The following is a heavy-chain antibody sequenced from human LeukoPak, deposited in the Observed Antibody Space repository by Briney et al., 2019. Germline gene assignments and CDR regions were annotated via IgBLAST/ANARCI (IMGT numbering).Heavy chain of an antibody. CDR3: ASVGRARVSAVRGVIVNN. CDR1: GFTFSDYY. V-gene: IGHV3-11*01. Sequence: GGSLRLSCEASGFTFSDYYISWIRQAPAKGLELVSYVSSSVNTKYYADSVKGRITISRDNARSSVFLQMNSLRVEDTAVYYCASVGRARVSAVRGVIVNNWGQGTLVTVSS. J-gene: IGHJ4*02. D-gene: IGHD3-10*01. CDR2: VSSSVNTK.